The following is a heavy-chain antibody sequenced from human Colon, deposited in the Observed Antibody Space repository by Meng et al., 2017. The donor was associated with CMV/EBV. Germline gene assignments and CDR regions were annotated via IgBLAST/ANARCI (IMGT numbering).Heavy chain of an antibody. V-gene: IGHV4-39*07. CDR3: AREGGSSYAGFDS. CDR2: IYYSGST. Sequence: SETLSLTCTVSGGSISSSSYYWGWIRQPPGKGLEWIGSIYYSGSTYYNPSLKSRVTISVDTSKNQFSLKLRSVTAAATAVYSCAREGGSSYAGFDSWGQGILVTVSS. D-gene: IGHD2-8*01. CDR1: GGSISSSSYY. J-gene: IGHJ4*02.